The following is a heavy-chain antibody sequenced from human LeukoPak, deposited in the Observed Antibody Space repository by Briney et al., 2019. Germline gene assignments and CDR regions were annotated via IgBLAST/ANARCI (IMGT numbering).Heavy chain of an antibody. CDR3: ARATLDN. CDR2: IYSGGST. CDR1: GFTVSSDY. J-gene: IGHJ4*02. V-gene: IGHV3-53*01. Sequence: PGGSLRLSCAASGFTVSSDYISWVRQAPGKGLEWVSVIYSGGSTNYSDSVRARFTISRDNSKNPVYLQMNSLRVEDTAVYYCARATLDNWGQGTLVTVSS.